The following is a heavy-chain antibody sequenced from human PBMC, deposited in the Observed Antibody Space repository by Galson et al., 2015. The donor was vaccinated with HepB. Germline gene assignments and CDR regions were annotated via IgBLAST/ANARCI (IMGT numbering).Heavy chain of an antibody. D-gene: IGHD3-3*01. J-gene: IGHJ6*02. Sequence: SVKVSCKASGYSFTDYYMHWVRQAPGQGLEWMGWINPNSGDTYYAQMFQGRVTTTRDKSISTAYMELTSLRSDDTAVYYCARVSLTTFAVVTDVRDSYYRMDVWGQATTVTVPS. CDR3: ARVSLTTFAVVTDVRDSYYRMDV. V-gene: IGHV1-2*02. CDR1: GYSFTDYY. CDR2: INPNSGDT.